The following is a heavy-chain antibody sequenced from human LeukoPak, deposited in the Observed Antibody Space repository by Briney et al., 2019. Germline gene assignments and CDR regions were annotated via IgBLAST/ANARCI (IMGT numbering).Heavy chain of an antibody. J-gene: IGHJ4*02. Sequence: GGSLRLSCAASGFTFSNYAMHWVRQAPGKGLEWVAVISYDGSNKYYADSVKGRFTVSRDNSKNTLYLQMNSLRAEDTAVYYCAREDYGDYLGYWGQGTLVTVSS. CDR3: AREDYGDYLGY. V-gene: IGHV3-30*04. D-gene: IGHD4-17*01. CDR1: GFTFSNYA. CDR2: ISYDGSNK.